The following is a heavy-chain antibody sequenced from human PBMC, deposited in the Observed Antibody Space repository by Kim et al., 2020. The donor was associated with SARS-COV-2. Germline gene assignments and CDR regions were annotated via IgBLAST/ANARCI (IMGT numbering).Heavy chain of an antibody. J-gene: IGHJ4*02. CDR2: ISDDGINQ. V-gene: IGHV3-30-3*01. Sequence: ISDDGINQYSADSGKSRFTISRDNSKNTLYLQMNSLRAEDTAVYYCGGYYWGQGTLVTVSS. CDR3: GGYY. D-gene: IGHD3-16*01.